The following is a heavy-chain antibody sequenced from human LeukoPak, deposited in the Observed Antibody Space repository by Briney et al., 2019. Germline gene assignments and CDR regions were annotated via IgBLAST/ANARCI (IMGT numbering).Heavy chain of an antibody. D-gene: IGHD1-26*01. Sequence: ASVKVFCRASGYTFTSYYIHWVRQAPGQGLEEMGWINPHNGDTNYEQKLQGRVTMTRDTSISTAYMELSRLRSDDTAVYYCARNSGSYYYYYYMDVWGKGTTVTVSS. V-gene: IGHV1-2*02. J-gene: IGHJ6*03. CDR2: INPHNGDT. CDR3: ARNSGSYYYYYYMDV. CDR1: GYTFTSYY.